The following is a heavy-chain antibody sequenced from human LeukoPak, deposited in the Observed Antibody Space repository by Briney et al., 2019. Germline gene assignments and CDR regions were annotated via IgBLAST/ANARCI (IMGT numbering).Heavy chain of an antibody. CDR2: IYYSGST. D-gene: IGHD3-3*01. V-gene: IGHV4-59*08. CDR3: ATGSFGVVPPHFDY. J-gene: IGHJ4*02. Sequence: PSETLSLTCSVSGGSISSGYWSWIRQPPGKGLEWIGYIYYSGSTNYNPSLKSRVTLSVDTSKNQLSLKLRSLTAADTAVYYCATGSFGVVPPHFDYWGQGSLVTVSS. CDR1: GGSISSGY.